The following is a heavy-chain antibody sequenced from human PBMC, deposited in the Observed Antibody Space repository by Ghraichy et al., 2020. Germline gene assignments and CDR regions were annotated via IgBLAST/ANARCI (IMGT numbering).Heavy chain of an antibody. CDR1: GFTFSGYA. J-gene: IGHJ4*02. V-gene: IGHV3-23*01. Sequence: GGSLRLSCAASGFTFSGYAMSWVHQAPGKGLEWVAGISRSGGSPYYADSVKGRFTISRDNSKNTLYLQMNNLRAEDTAVYYCAKRPSGTYYFDYWGQGTLVTVSS. CDR3: AKRPSGTYYFDY. D-gene: IGHD1-26*01. CDR2: ISRSGGSP.